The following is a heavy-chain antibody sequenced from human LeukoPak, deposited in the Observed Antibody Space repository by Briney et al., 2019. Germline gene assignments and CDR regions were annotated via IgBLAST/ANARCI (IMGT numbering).Heavy chain of an antibody. D-gene: IGHD6-19*01. J-gene: IGHJ4*02. V-gene: IGHV4-59*12. CDR2: IYYSGST. Sequence: SETLSLTCTVSGGSISSYYWSWVRQPPGKGLEWIGYIYYSGSTYYNPSLKSRVTISVDTSKNQFSLKLSSVTAADTAVYYCARETYSSGWHPANHYFDYWGQGTLVTVSS. CDR3: ARETYSSGWHPANHYFDY. CDR1: GGSISSYY.